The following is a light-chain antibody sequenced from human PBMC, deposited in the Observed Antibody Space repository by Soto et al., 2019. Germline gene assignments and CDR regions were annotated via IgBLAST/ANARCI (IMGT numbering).Light chain of an antibody. J-gene: IGKJ4*01. Sequence: DIQMTQSPSSLSASVGDRVTITCRASQSISSYLNWYQQKPGKAPKLLIYAASSLHSGVPSRFSGSGSGTDVTLTISNLQPKDFATYYCQQANSGPLTFGGG. CDR2: AAS. V-gene: IGKV1-39*01. CDR3: QQANSGPLT. CDR1: QSISSY.